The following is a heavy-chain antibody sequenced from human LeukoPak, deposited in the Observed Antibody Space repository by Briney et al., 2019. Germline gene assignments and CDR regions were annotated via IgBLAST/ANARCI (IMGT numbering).Heavy chain of an antibody. Sequence: SETLSLTCTVSGGSITSSSYIWAWIRQPPGKGLEWIGSMYYSGSTYYNPSLKSRVIISADTSKNQFSLKLSSVTAADTAVYYCAMPLGYWGQGTLVTVSS. D-gene: IGHD3-16*01. CDR1: GGSITSSSYI. CDR2: MYYSGST. J-gene: IGHJ4*02. V-gene: IGHV4-39*01. CDR3: AMPLGY.